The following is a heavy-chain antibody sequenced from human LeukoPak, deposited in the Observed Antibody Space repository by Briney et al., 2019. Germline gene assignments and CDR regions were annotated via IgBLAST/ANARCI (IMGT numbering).Heavy chain of an antibody. J-gene: IGHJ4*02. D-gene: IGHD6-13*01. CDR1: GYSISSGYY. Sequence: SETLSLTCTVSGYSISSGYYWGWIRQPPGKGLEWIGSIYHSGSTYYNPSLKSRVTISVDTSKNQFSLKLSSVTAADTAVYYCARGGAAAGQFDYWGQGTLVTVSS. V-gene: IGHV4-38-2*02. CDR2: IYHSGST. CDR3: ARGGAAAGQFDY.